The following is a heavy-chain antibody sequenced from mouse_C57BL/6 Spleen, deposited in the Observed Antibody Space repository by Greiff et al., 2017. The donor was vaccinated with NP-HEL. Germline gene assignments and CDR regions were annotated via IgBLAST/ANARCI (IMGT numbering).Heavy chain of an antibody. J-gene: IGHJ4*01. CDR3: ARRIRQSRGRSYEAMDY. CDR1: GYTFTSYW. D-gene: IGHD1-1*01. V-gene: IGHV1-55*01. Sequence: VQLQQPGAELVKPGASVKMSCKASGYTFTSYWITWVKQRPGQGLEWIGDIYPGSGSTNYNEKFKSKATLTVDTSSSTAYMQLSSLTSEDSAVYYCARRIRQSRGRSYEAMDYWGQGTSVTVSS. CDR2: IYPGSGST.